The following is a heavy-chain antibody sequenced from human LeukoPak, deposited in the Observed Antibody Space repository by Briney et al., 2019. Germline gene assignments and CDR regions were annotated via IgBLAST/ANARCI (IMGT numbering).Heavy chain of an antibody. J-gene: IGHJ5*01. CDR1: GFIFSTYW. Sequence: PGGSLRLSCAASGFIFSTYWMKWVRQAPGKGLEWGAGISGDGSEGDYVDSVRGGFTISRDNAKNSLYLHMNSLTAEDTAVYYCGRDPDSWGQGTVVTVSS. V-gene: IGHV3-7*04. CDR3: GRDPDS. CDR2: ISGDGSEG.